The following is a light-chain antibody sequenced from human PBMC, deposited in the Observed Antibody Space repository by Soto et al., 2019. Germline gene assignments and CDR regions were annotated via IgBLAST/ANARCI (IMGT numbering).Light chain of an antibody. Sequence: EIVLTQSPDTLSLSPGGRATLSCRASKTVTNNHLAWYQQKPGQAPRLLIYNVSRRATGIPDRFSGSGSGTDFTLTISRLEPEDFAVYYCQQYGSSPTWTFGLGTRVEIK. V-gene: IGKV3-20*01. CDR1: KTVTNNH. J-gene: IGKJ1*01. CDR2: NVS. CDR3: QQYGSSPTWT.